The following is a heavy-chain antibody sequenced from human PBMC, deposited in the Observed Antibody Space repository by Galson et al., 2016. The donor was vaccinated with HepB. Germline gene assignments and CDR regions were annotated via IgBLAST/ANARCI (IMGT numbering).Heavy chain of an antibody. Sequence: SLRLSCAAPGFSFVDYVIHWVRQGPGAGLEWVSRITWNSGAIDYADSVKGRFTISRDNAKNSLYLQMNSLRPEDTGMYYCAILGAQLYRAFDVWGQGTRVTVAS. J-gene: IGHJ3*01. D-gene: IGHD3-16*01. CDR3: AILGAQLYRAFDV. CDR1: GFSFVDYV. V-gene: IGHV3-9*01. CDR2: ITWNSGAI.